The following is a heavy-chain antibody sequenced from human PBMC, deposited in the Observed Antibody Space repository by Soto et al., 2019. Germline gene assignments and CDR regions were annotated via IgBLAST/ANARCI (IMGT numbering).Heavy chain of an antibody. D-gene: IGHD2-2*01. CDR1: GYTFTGYY. V-gene: IGHV1-2*04. Sequence: ASVKVSCKASGYTFTGYYMHWVRQAPGQGLEWMGWINPSSGGTNYAQKFQGWVTMTRDTSISTAYMELSRLRSDDTAVYYCARDLRVVVVPAARQAYYYGMDVWGQGTTVTVS. CDR3: ARDLRVVVVPAARQAYYYGMDV. J-gene: IGHJ6*02. CDR2: INPSSGGT.